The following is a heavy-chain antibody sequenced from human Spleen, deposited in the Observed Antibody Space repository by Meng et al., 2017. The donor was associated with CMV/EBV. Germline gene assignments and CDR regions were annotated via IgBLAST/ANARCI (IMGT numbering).Heavy chain of an antibody. D-gene: IGHD3-16*01. CDR1: GFTFSSYG. V-gene: IGHV3-30*02. CDR3: ARGHYYDGLDV. CDR2: IRFDGGDE. Sequence: GESLKISCAASGFTFSSYGMHWVRQPPGKGLEWVTFIRFDGGDEYCADSVKGRFTISRDNSKNTLYLQMNSLRPEDTAVYYCARGHYYDGLDVWGQGTAVTVSS. J-gene: IGHJ6*02.